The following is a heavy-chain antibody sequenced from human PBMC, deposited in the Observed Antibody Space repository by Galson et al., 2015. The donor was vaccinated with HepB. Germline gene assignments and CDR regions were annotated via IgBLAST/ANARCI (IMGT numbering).Heavy chain of an antibody. V-gene: IGHV1-46*01. Sequence: SVKVSCKASGSTFTSYYMHWVRQAPGQGLEWMGLINPSGGSTSYAQKFQGRVTMTRDTSTSTVYMELSSLRSEDTAVYYCARDGARGWPDSWGQGTLVTVSS. CDR3: ARDGARGWPDS. CDR2: INPSGGST. D-gene: IGHD6-19*01. J-gene: IGHJ5*01. CDR1: GSTFTSYY.